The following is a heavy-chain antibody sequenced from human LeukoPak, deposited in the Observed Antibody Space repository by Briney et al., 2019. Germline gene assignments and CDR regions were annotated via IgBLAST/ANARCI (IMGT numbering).Heavy chain of an antibody. J-gene: IGHJ4*02. CDR1: GFTFSSYE. V-gene: IGHV3-48*03. CDR2: ISSSGSTI. CDR3: ARVNTIIGVVIPDY. D-gene: IGHD3-3*01. Sequence: GGSLRLSCAASGFTFSSYEMNWVRQAPGKGLEWVSYISSSGSTIYYADSVKGRFTISRDNAKNSLYLQMNSLRAEDTAVYYCARVNTIIGVVIPDYWGQGTLVTVSS.